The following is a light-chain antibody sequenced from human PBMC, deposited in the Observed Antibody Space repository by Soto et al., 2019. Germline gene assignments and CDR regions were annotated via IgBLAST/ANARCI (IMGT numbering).Light chain of an antibody. CDR3: LQDYSPPYT. Sequence: AIQMTQSPSSLSASVGDRVTITCRASQGIRSGLSWYQQTPGKAPKLLVYAASTLQSGVSSRFSGSGSGTDFTLSISALQPEDFATYYCLQDYSPPYTFGQGTRVDLK. CDR2: AAS. CDR1: QGIRSG. V-gene: IGKV1-6*01. J-gene: IGKJ2*01.